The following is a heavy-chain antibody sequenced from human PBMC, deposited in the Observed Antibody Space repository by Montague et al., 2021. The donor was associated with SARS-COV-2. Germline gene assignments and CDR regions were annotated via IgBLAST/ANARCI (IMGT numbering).Heavy chain of an antibody. CDR3: ARAPPYDFWSGYYLGEGYYYYYMDV. J-gene: IGHJ6*03. V-gene: IGHV4-61*02. CDR1: GGSISSGSYY. D-gene: IGHD3-3*01. CDR2: IYTSGST. Sequence: TLSLTCTVSGGSISSGSYYWSWIRQPAGKGLEWIGRIYTSGSTNYNPSLKSRVTISVDTSKNQFSLKLSSVTAADTAVYYCARAPPYDFWSGYYLGEGYYYYYMDVWGKGTTVTVSS.